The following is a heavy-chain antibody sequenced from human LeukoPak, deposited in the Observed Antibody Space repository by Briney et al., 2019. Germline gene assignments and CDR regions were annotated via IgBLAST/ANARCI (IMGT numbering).Heavy chain of an antibody. J-gene: IGHJ4*02. D-gene: IGHD3-22*01. CDR1: GYTFTSYG. CDR3: AGAAITMIVVVPPDY. CDR2: ISVYNGNT. Sequence: ASVKVSCKASGYTFTSYGISWVRQAPGQGLEWMGWISVYNGNTNYAQKLQGRVTMTTDTSTSTAYMELRSLRSDDTAVYYCAGAAITMIVVVPPDYWGQGTLVTVSS. V-gene: IGHV1-18*01.